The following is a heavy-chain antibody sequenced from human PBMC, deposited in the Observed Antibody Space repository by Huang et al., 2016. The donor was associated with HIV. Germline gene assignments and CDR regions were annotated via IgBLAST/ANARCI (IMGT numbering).Heavy chain of an antibody. D-gene: IGHD2-2*01. CDR1: GFTFSSYS. CDR2: ISISSTI. CDR3: ARVRAVVGTSTTDAFDI. J-gene: IGHJ3*02. Sequence: EVQLVESGGGLVQPGGSMRLSCAAFGFTFSSYSMNWVRQAAGKGLEWVSYISISSTIYYADAVKGRFTISRDNAKNSLYLKMNSLRAEDTAVYYCARVRAVVGTSTTDAFDIWGQGTMVTVSS. V-gene: IGHV3-48*01.